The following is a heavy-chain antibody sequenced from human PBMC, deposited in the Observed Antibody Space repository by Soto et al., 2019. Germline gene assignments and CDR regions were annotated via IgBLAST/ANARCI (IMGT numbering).Heavy chain of an antibody. J-gene: IGHJ4*02. CDR2: IYYSGST. CDR3: ARDKADSYGYYDY. D-gene: IGHD5-18*01. V-gene: IGHV4-30-4*01. CDR1: GGSISSGDYY. Sequence: SETLSLTCTVSGGSISSGDYYWSWIRQPPGKGLEWIGYIYYSGSTYYNPSLKSRVTISVDTSKNQFSLKLSSVTAADTAVYYCARDKADSYGYYDYWGQGTLVTVSS.